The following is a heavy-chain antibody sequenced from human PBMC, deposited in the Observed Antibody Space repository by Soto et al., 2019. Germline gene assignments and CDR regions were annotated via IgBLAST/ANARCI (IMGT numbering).Heavy chain of an antibody. CDR2: MNPNSGNT. CDR3: AITLLRFGDHHY. V-gene: IGHV1-8*01. CDR1: GYTFTSYD. D-gene: IGHD3-10*01. J-gene: IGHJ4*02. Sequence: QVQLVQSGAEVKKPGASVKVSCKASGYTFTSYDINWVRQATGQGLEWMGWMNPNSGNTGYAQKFQGRVTMTTNTSISTPYMELSSLRSEYTAMYYCAITLLRFGDHHYWGQGTPITVSS.